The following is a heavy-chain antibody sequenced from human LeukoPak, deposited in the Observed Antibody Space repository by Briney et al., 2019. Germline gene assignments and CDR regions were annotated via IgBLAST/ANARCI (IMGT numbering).Heavy chain of an antibody. CDR3: ASHAGYSSSHQLDY. CDR2: ISAYNGNT. CDR1: GYTFTSYG. D-gene: IGHD6-13*01. V-gene: IGHV1-18*01. Sequence: ASVKVSCKASGYTFTSYGISWVRQAPGQGLEWMGWISAYNGNTNYAQKLQGRVTMTRDTSTSTVYMELSSLRSEDTAVYYCASHAGYSSSHQLDYWGQGTLVTVSS. J-gene: IGHJ4*01.